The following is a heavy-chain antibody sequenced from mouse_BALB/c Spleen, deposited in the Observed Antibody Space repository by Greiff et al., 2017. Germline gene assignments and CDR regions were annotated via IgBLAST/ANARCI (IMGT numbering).Heavy chain of an antibody. Sequence: EVQLQESGAELVKPGASVKLSCTASGFNIKDTYMHWVKQRPEQGLEWIGRIDPANGNTKYDPKFQGKATITADTSSNTAYLQLSSLTSEDTAVYYCARGGLPGGFADGGEGTLVTVSA. CDR1: GFNIKDTY. CDR3: ARGGLPGGFAD. CDR2: IDPANGNT. J-gene: IGHJ3*01. V-gene: IGHV14-3*02.